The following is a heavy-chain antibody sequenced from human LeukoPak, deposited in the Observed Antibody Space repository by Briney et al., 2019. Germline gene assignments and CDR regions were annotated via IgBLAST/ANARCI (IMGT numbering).Heavy chain of an antibody. Sequence: GGSLRLSCAASGFTFSNYAMNWVRQAPGKGLEWVSVISGSGSNTYYADSVKGRFTISRDNSKNTLYLQMNSLRAEDTAVYYCAKDHCSSTSCYLVAIEPIDYWGQGTLVTVSS. CDR2: ISGSGSNT. V-gene: IGHV3-23*01. CDR1: GFTFSNYA. J-gene: IGHJ4*02. D-gene: IGHD2-2*01. CDR3: AKDHCSSTSCYLVAIEPIDY.